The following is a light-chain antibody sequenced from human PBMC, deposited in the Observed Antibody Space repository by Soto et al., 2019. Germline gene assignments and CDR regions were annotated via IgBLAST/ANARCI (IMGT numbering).Light chain of an antibody. Sequence: EIVMTQSPATLSVSPGERATLSCRASQSVSSNLAWYQQKPGQAPRLLIYGASTRATGIPARFSDSGSGTESTITISSLQSEDFAVYYCQHYNNSPRMFGQGTKVEIK. V-gene: IGKV3-15*01. J-gene: IGKJ1*01. CDR3: QHYNNSPRM. CDR2: GAS. CDR1: QSVSSN.